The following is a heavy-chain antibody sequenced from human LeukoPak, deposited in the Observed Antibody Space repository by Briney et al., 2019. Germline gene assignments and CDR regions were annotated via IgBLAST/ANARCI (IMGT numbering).Heavy chain of an antibody. CDR3: AKDGYCSGGSCYMLDY. Sequence: PGRSLRLPCAASGFTFSSYGMHWVRQAPGKGLEWVAVISYDGSNKYYADSVKGRFTISRDNSKNTLYLQMNSLRAEDTAVYYCAKDGYCSGGSCYMLDYWGQGTLVTVSS. CDR2: ISYDGSNK. D-gene: IGHD2-15*01. J-gene: IGHJ4*02. CDR1: GFTFSSYG. V-gene: IGHV3-30*18.